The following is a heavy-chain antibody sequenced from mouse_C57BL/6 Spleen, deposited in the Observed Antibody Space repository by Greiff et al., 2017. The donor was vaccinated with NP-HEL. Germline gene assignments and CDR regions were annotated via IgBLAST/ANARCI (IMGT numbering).Heavy chain of an antibody. Sequence: EVMLVESGGGLVKPGGSLKLSCAASGFTFSTYAMSWVRQTPEKRLEWVATISDGGSYTYYPDNVKGRVTISRDNAKNNLYLQMSHLKSEDTAMYYCARDGDYGSSSYYFDYWGQGTTLTVSS. V-gene: IGHV5-4*01. J-gene: IGHJ2*01. D-gene: IGHD1-1*01. CDR1: GFTFSTYA. CDR3: ARDGDYGSSSYYFDY. CDR2: ISDGGSYT.